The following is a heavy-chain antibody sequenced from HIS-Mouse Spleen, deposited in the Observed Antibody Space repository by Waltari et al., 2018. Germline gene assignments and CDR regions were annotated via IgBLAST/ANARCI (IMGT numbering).Heavy chain of an antibody. Sequence: EVQLVESGGGLVQPGGSLRLSCAASGFTFSSYWMHWVRQAPGKGLVWVSRINSDGSSTSYADSVKGRFTISRDNAKNTLYLQMNSLRAEDTAVYYCARDGGYDFWSGFNDAFDIWGQGTMVTVSS. CDR3: ARDGGYDFWSGFNDAFDI. V-gene: IGHV3-74*01. J-gene: IGHJ3*02. CDR1: GFTFSSYW. D-gene: IGHD3-3*01. CDR2: INSDGSST.